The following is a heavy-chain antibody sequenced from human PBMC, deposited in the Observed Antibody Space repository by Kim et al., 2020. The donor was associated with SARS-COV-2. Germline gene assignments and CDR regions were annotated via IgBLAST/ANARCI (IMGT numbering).Heavy chain of an antibody. CDR2: MNPNNGNT. CDR1: GYTFTTYD. J-gene: IGHJ4*02. CDR3: ARGDY. V-gene: IGHV1-8*01. Sequence: ASVKVSCKASGYTFTTYDINWVRQATGQGLEWVGSMNPNNGNTDYAQKFQGRVTMTRNTSINTAYMELSSLRSEDTAVYYCARGDYWGQGTLVTVSS.